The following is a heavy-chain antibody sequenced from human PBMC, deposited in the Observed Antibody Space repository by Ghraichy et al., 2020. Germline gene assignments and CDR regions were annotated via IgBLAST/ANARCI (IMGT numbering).Heavy chain of an antibody. CDR1: GFTFSAYS. D-gene: IGHD3-3*01. J-gene: IGHJ3*02. V-gene: IGHV3-21*01. CDR2: ISTSGSYR. CDR3: ARLLLVGVDIHDAFDI. Sequence: GGSLRLSCAASGFTFSAYSMIWVRQAPGKGLEWVSSISTSGSYRHYADSVKGRFTISRDNAKNSLYLEMNSLRAEDTAVYFCARLLLVGVDIHDAFDIWGQGTMVTVS.